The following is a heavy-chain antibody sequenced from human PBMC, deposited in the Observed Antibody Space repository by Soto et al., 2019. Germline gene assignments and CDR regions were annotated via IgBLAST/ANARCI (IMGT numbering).Heavy chain of an antibody. CDR2: IYYSGST. D-gene: IGHD6-13*01. Sequence: SETLSLTCTVSGGSISSYYWSWIRQPPGKGLEWIGYIYYSGSTNYNPSLKSRVTISVDTSKNQFSLKLSSVTAADTAVYYCARQSLVRYLDYWGQGTLVTVSS. CDR3: ARQSLVRYLDY. CDR1: GGSISSYY. V-gene: IGHV4-59*08. J-gene: IGHJ4*02.